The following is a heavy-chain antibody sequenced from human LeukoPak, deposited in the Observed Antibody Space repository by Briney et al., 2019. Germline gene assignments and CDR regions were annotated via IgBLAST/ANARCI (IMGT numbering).Heavy chain of an antibody. Sequence: PGGSLRLSCAASGFTFSSYAMGWVRQAPGKGLEWVSYISSSSSTIYYADSVKGRFTISRDNAKNSLYLQMNSLRDEDTAVYYCAREAAYDFWSGYYTADWFDPWGQGTLVTVSS. CDR2: ISSSSSTI. V-gene: IGHV3-48*02. J-gene: IGHJ5*02. CDR3: AREAAYDFWSGYYTADWFDP. CDR1: GFTFSSYA. D-gene: IGHD3-3*01.